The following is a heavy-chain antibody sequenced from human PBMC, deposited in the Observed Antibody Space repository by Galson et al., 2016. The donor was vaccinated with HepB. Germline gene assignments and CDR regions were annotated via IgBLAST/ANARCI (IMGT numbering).Heavy chain of an antibody. CDR1: GFTFRNHG. J-gene: IGHJ4*02. D-gene: IGHD6-19*01. V-gene: IGHV3-23*01. Sequence: SLRLSCAASGFTFRNHGMTWVRQAPGKGLEWVSIVDNSGDGTYYADSVKGRFTISRDNSKNTLYLQMNSLRAEDTAVYYCVKDGPANGWSDFEYWGQGSLVTVSS. CDR3: VKDGPANGWSDFEY. CDR2: VDNSGDGT.